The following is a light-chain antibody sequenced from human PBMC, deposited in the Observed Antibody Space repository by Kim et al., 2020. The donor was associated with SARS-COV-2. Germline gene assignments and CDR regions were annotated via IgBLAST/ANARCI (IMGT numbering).Light chain of an antibody. CDR2: DVS. Sequence: SVTISCTGASSVVGGYNYVSWYQQDPGKAPKVMIHDVSERPSGVPDRFSGSKSGNTAFLTISGLQAEDDADYYCSSYAGSYNHWVFGGGTQLTVL. CDR1: SSVVGGYNY. V-gene: IGLV2-11*01. CDR3: SSYAGSYNHWV. J-gene: IGLJ3*02.